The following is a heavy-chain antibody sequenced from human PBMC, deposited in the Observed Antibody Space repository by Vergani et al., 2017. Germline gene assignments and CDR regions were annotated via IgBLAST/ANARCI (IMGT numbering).Heavy chain of an antibody. CDR2: IYYSGST. CDR3: ARAPRWGYNWFDP. CDR1: GGSISSYY. D-gene: IGHD3-16*01. V-gene: IGHV4-59*01. J-gene: IGHJ5*02. Sequence: QVQLQESGPGLVKPPETLSLTCTVSGGSISSYYWSWIRQPPGKGLEWIGYIYYSGSTNYNPSLKSRVTISVDTSKNQFSLKLSSVTAADTAVYYCARAPRWGYNWFDPWGQGTLVTVSS.